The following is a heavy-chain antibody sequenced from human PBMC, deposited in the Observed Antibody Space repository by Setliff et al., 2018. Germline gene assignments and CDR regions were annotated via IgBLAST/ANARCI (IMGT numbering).Heavy chain of an antibody. CDR1: GFTFSYAW. CDR3: TTARGGCRGTTCYHAFDI. CDR2: SKSKTAGGAI. V-gene: IGHV3-15*07. J-gene: IGHJ3*02. D-gene: IGHD2-15*01. Sequence: GGSLRLSCAASGFTFSYAWMHWVRQSPGKGLEWVGRSKSKTAGGAIDYAAPVKGRFIISREDSKNTLYLQMSSLKTEDTAVYYCTTARGGCRGTTCYHAFDIWGQGTMVTVSS.